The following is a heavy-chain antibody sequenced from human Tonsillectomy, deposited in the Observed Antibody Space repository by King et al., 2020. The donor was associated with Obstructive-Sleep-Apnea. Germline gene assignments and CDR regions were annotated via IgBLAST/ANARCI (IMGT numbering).Heavy chain of an antibody. CDR3: AICDSGGTCYCGVDAYDI. Sequence: VQLVESGGGLVQPGGSLRLSCAASGFTFSTYWMSWVRQAPGKGLEWVANIKQDGSEKYYVDSVKGRFTISRDNAKNSLYLQMNSLRAEDTAVYYCAICDSGGTCYCGVDAYDIWGQGTMVTVSS. V-gene: IGHV3-7*03. CDR1: GFTFSTYW. D-gene: IGHD2-15*01. J-gene: IGHJ3*02. CDR2: IKQDGSEK.